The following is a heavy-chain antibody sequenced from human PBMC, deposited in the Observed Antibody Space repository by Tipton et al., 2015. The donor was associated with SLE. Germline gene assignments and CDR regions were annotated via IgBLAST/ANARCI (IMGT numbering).Heavy chain of an antibody. V-gene: IGHV4-59*11. CDR3: ASGKYDQGDDY. D-gene: IGHD3-16*01. J-gene: IGHJ4*02. CDR1: GGSISSHY. CDR2: IYYSGST. Sequence: TLSLTCTVSGGSISSHYWSWIRQPPGKGLEWIGYIYYSGSTYYNPSLKSRVTISVDTSKNQFSLKLSSVTAADTAVYYCASGKYDQGDDYWGQGTLVTVSS.